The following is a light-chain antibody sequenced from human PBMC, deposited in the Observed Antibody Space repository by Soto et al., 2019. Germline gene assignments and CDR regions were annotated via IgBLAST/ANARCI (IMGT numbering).Light chain of an antibody. CDR3: QQYYGTPYT. Sequence: DIVMTQSPDSLAVSLGERATINCKSSQSVLYSPNNKNYLAWYQHKPGQPPKPLIYWASTRESGVPDRFTGSGSGTNFTLTISSLQAEDVAHYYCQQYYGTPYTFGQGTKLQ. CDR2: WAS. J-gene: IGKJ2*01. CDR1: QSVLYSPNNKNY. V-gene: IGKV4-1*01.